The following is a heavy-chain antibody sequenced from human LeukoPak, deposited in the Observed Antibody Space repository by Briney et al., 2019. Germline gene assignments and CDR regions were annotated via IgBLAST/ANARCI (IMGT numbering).Heavy chain of an antibody. J-gene: IGHJ5*02. V-gene: IGHV1-2*02. CDR2: INPNSGGT. CDR1: GYTFTGYY. CDR3: AGSREKNWFDP. D-gene: IGHD1-26*01. Sequence: ASVKVSCKASGYTFTGYYMHWVRQAPGQGLEWMGWINPNSGGTNYAQKFQGRVTMTRDTSLSAAYMERSRLRSDDTAVYYCAGSREKNWFDPWGQGTLVTVSS.